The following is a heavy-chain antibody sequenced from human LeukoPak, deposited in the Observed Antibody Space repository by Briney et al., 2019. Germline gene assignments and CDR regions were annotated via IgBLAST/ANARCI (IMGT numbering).Heavy chain of an antibody. CDR3: ARADCSSTSCYEFDY. Sequence: ASVKVSCKASGYTFTSYGISWVRQAPGQGLEWMGWISAYNGNTNYAQKLQGRVTMTTDTSTSTAYMELRSLRSDDTAVYYCARADCSSTSCYEFDYWGQGTLVTASS. CDR1: GYTFTSYG. D-gene: IGHD2-2*01. CDR2: ISAYNGNT. J-gene: IGHJ4*02. V-gene: IGHV1-18*01.